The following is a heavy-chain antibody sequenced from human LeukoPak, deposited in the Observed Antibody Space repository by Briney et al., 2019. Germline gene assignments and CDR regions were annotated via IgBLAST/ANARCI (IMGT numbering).Heavy chain of an antibody. V-gene: IGHV4-39*07. J-gene: IGHJ4*02. CDR1: GGSISSSSYY. Sequence: PSETLSLTCTVSGGSISSSSYYWSWIRQPPGKGLEWIGEINHSGSTSYNLSLKSRVTISVDTSKNQFSLKLSSVTAADTAVYYCARRRYYYDSSGYYYEDYWGQGTLVTVSS. D-gene: IGHD3-22*01. CDR2: INHSGST. CDR3: ARRRYYYDSSGYYYEDY.